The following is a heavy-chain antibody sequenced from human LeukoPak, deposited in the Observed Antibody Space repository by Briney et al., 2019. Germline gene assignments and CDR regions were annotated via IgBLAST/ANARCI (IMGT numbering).Heavy chain of an antibody. Sequence: SQTLSLTCTVSGGSISSGGYYWSWIRQHPGKGLEWIGYIYYSGSTYYNPSLKSRFTISVDTSKNQFSLKLSSVTAADTAVYYCARGSPTIFSDYWGQGTLVTVSS. CDR1: GGSISSGGYY. CDR2: IYYSGST. V-gene: IGHV4-31*03. D-gene: IGHD3-9*01. CDR3: ARGSPTIFSDY. J-gene: IGHJ4*02.